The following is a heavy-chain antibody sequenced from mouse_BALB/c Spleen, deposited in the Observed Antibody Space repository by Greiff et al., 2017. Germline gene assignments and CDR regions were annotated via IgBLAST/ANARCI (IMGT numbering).Heavy chain of an antibody. CDR3: ARDYGRLYYFDY. D-gene: IGHD1-1*01. V-gene: IGHV1-12*01. Sequence: LQQPGAELVKPGASVKMSCKASGYTFTSYNMHWVKQTPGQGLEWIGAIYPGNGDTSYNQKFKGKATLTADKSSSTAYMQLSSLTSEDSAVYYCARDYGRLYYFDYWGQGTTLTVSS. CDR2: IYPGNGDT. J-gene: IGHJ2*01. CDR1: GYTFTSYN.